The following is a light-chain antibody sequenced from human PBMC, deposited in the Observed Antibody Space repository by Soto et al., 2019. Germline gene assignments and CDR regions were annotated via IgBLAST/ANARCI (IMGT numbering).Light chain of an antibody. CDR2: AAS. J-gene: IGKJ1*01. Sequence: AIQMTQSPSSLSASVGDRVTITCRASQDIRNDLGWYQEKPRQAPKLLIYAASNLQSGVPSRFSGSGSGTDFTLTISSMHPEYFATYYCLQDYNYPLTFGQGTNVEV. V-gene: IGKV1-6*01. CDR1: QDIRND. CDR3: LQDYNYPLT.